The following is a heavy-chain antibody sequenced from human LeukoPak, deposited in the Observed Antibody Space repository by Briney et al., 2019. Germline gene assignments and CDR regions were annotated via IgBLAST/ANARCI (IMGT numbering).Heavy chain of an antibody. CDR3: ARDLLYGYYDSSGYHDY. Sequence: ASVKVSCKASGYTFTGYYMHWVRQAPGQGLEWMGWINPNSGGTNYAQKFQGRVTMTKDTSISTAYMELSRLRSDGTAVYYCARDLLYGYYDSSGYHDYWGQGTLVTVSS. CDR2: INPNSGGT. CDR1: GYTFTGYY. D-gene: IGHD3-22*01. J-gene: IGHJ4*02. V-gene: IGHV1-2*02.